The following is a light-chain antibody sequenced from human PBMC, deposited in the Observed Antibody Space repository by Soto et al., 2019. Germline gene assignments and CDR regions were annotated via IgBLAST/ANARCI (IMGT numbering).Light chain of an antibody. CDR1: TGAVTSGHY. CDR3: LLSYSGTNWV. Sequence: QTVVTQEPSLTGSPGGTVTLTCGSSTGAVTSGHYPYWFQQKPGQAPRTLIYDTTNKHSWTPARFSGSLLGGKAALTLAGAQTDDEADYYCLLSYSGTNWVFGGGTKLTVL. CDR2: DTT. V-gene: IGLV7-46*01. J-gene: IGLJ3*02.